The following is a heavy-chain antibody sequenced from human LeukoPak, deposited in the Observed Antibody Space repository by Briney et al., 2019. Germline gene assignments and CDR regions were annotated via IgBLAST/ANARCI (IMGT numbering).Heavy chain of an antibody. Sequence: SETLSLICAVYGGSFSGYYWSWIRQPPGKGLEWIGEINHSGSTNYNPSLKSRVTISVDTSKNQFSLKLSSVTAADTAVYYCAGHSGWSVDYWGQGTLVTVSS. CDR2: INHSGST. CDR3: AGHSGWSVDY. J-gene: IGHJ4*02. V-gene: IGHV4-34*01. D-gene: IGHD6-19*01. CDR1: GGSFSGYY.